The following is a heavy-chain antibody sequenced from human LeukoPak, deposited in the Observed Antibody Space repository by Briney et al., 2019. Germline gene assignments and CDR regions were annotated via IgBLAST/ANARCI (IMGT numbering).Heavy chain of an antibody. D-gene: IGHD1-26*01. CDR3: ARLKLSGSYGEDAFDI. CDR2: IYPGDSDT. CDR1: GYSFTSYW. Sequence: GESLKISCKGSGYSFTSYWIGWVRQMPGKGPEWMGIIYPGDSDTRYSPSFQGQVTISADKSISTAYLQWSSLKASDTAMYYCARLKLSGSYGEDAFDIWGQGTMVTVSS. V-gene: IGHV5-51*01. J-gene: IGHJ3*02.